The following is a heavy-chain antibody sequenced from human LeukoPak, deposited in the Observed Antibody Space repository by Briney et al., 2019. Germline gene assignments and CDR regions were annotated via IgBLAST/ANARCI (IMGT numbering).Heavy chain of an antibody. CDR2: MNPNSGNT. V-gene: IGHV1-8*01. Sequence: ASVKVSCKASGYTFTSYDINWVRQATGQGLEWMGWMNPNSGNTGYAQKFQGRVTMTRNTSISTAYMELSSLRSEDTAVYYRALWWRGYSYGFDYYFDYWGQGTLVTVSS. J-gene: IGHJ4*02. CDR1: GYTFTSYD. D-gene: IGHD5-18*01. CDR3: ALWWRGYSYGFDYYFDY.